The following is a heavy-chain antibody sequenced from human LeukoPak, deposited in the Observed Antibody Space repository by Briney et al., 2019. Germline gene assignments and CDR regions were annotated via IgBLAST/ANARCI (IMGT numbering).Heavy chain of an antibody. CDR1: GFTVSSNY. CDR2: IYIGGST. D-gene: IGHD6-19*01. J-gene: IGHJ4*02. Sequence: GGSLRLSCAAFGFTVSSNYMSWVRQAPGKGLEWVSIIYIGGSTYYADSVKGRFTISRDNSKNTLYLEMNSLRPEDTAVYYCARVGVGTVAGNYFDDWGQGTLVTVSS. V-gene: IGHV3-53*05. CDR3: ARVGVGTVAGNYFDD.